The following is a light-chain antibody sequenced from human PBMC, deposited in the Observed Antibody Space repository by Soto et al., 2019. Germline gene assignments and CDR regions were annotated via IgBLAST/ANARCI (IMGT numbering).Light chain of an antibody. CDR2: GVS. J-gene: IGKJ1*01. V-gene: IGKV3-20*01. CDR1: QSVRNF. Sequence: EIVLTQSPGTLSLSPGERATLSCRASQSVRNFLAWYQQKPGQARRLLIYGVSSRATGIPDRFSGSGSGTDFTLTVSRLEPEDFAVYYCHQFSSSPQTFGQGTKVEIK. CDR3: HQFSSSPQT.